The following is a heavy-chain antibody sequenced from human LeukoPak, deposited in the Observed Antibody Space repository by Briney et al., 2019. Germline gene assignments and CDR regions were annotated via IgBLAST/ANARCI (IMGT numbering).Heavy chain of an antibody. CDR3: ARVSNQLLLLGAFDI. D-gene: IGHD2-2*01. J-gene: IGHJ3*02. Sequence: PSETLSLTCAVSGGSISSGGYSWSWIRQPPGKGLEWIGYIYHSGSTYYNPSLKSRVTISVDRSKNQFSLKLSSVTAADTAVYYCARVSNQLLLLGAFDIWGQGTMVTVSS. CDR1: GGSISSGGYS. V-gene: IGHV4-30-2*01. CDR2: IYHSGST.